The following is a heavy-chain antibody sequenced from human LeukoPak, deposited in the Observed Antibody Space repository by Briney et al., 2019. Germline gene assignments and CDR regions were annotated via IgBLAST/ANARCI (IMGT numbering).Heavy chain of an antibody. Sequence: GGSLRLSCAASGFTFSSYSMNWVRQAPGKGLEWVSSISSSSSYIYYADSVKGRFTISRDNAKNSLYLQMNSLRAEDTAVCYCARDRKSLPGEWSAFDYWGQGTLVTVSS. CDR1: GFTFSSYS. CDR3: ARDRKSLPGEWSAFDY. CDR2: ISSSSSYI. D-gene: IGHD3-16*01. V-gene: IGHV3-21*01. J-gene: IGHJ4*02.